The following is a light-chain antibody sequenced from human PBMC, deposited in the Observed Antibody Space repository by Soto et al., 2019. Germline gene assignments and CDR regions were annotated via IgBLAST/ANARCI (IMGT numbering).Light chain of an antibody. Sequence: DIQMTQSPSSLYAYVGDLFTISCRASQSISNYLNWYQQRPGKAPKLLSDAASSLQSGVPSRFSGSGSWTEFTLTSSSLQPDDFATYYCQHYNSYSEAFGQGTKVDIK. J-gene: IGKJ1*01. CDR3: QHYNSYSEA. V-gene: IGKV1-16*01. CDR2: AAS. CDR1: QSISNY.